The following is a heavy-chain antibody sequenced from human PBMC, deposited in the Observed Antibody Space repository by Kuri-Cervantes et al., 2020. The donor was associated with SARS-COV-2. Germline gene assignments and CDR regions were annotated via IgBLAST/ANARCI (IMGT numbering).Heavy chain of an antibody. V-gene: IGHV4-59*06. Sequence: SETLSLTCSVSGGSINNYYWSWIRQHPGKGLEWIGYIYYSGSTYYNPSLKSRVTISVDTSKNQFSLKLSSVTAADTAVYYCARSSGGYDARFDPWGQGTLVTVSS. CDR3: ARSSGGYDARFDP. J-gene: IGHJ5*02. D-gene: IGHD3-10*01. CDR1: GGSINNYY. CDR2: IYYSGST.